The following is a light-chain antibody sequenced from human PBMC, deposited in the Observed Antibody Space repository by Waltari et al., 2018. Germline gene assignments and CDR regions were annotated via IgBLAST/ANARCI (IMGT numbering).Light chain of an antibody. CDR3: QQTYSTPFT. V-gene: IGKV1-39*01. CDR1: QSIGNS. CDR2: AAS. J-gene: IGKJ2*01. Sequence: DIQMTQSPSSLSASVVNRVTITCRTSQSIGNSVAWYQQKPGKAPNLLIYAASSLQSGVPSRFSGSGSGTYFTLTISSLQPEDFATYYCQQTYSTPFTFGLGTKLELK.